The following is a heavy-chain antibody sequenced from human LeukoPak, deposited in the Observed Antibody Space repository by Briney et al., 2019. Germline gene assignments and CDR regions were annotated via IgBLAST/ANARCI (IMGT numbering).Heavy chain of an antibody. CDR3: AREVGGYVDYYYYGMDV. CDR1: GYTLTSYD. J-gene: IGHJ6*02. CDR2: MNPNSGNT. Sequence: GASVKVSCKASGYTLTSYDINWVRQATGQGLEWMGWMNPNSGNTGYAQKFQGRVTMTRNTSISTAYMELSSLRSEDTAVYYCAREVGGYVDYYYYGMDVWGQGTTVTVSS. D-gene: IGHD3-10*02. V-gene: IGHV1-8*01.